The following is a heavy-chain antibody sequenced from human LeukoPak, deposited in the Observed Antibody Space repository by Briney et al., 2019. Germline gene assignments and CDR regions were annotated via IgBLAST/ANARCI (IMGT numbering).Heavy chain of an antibody. CDR2: TSSDGSHK. Sequence: GALRLSCAASGFTFSSDAMHWVRQAPGKGLEWVAVTSSDGSHKYYADSVKGRFTISKDYSKNTLYLQMNSLRAEDTAVYFCARDILTGYPSFPDYWGQGTLVTVSS. CDR3: ARDILTGYPSFPDY. CDR1: GFTFSSDA. J-gene: IGHJ4*02. D-gene: IGHD3-9*01. V-gene: IGHV3-30*04.